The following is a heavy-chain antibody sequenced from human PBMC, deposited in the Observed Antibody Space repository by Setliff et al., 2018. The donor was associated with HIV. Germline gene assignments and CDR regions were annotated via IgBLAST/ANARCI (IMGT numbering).Heavy chain of an antibody. CDR1: GGSVSSPGYY. Sequence: SETLSLTCTVSGGSVSSPGYYWGWIRQPPGKGLEWIRSVYNSGITFKNPSLKSRVTISVDTSKNQFSLKLTSVTAADTAVYYCARDQPQDYDSLTGYYTGRYFDYWGRGTLVTVSS. CDR3: ARDQPQDYDSLTGYYTGRYFDY. CDR2: VYNSGIT. J-gene: IGHJ4*02. D-gene: IGHD3-9*01. V-gene: IGHV4-39*07.